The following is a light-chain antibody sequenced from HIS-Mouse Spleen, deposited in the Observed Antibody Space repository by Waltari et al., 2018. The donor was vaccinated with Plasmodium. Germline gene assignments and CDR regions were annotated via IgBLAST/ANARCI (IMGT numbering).Light chain of an antibody. CDR1: SSDVGVYNY. Sequence: QSALTQPASVSGSPGQSITLSCPGTSSDVGVYNYVSWYQQHPGKAPKLMIYEVSNRPSGVSNRFSGSKSGNTASLTISGLQAEDEADYYCSSYTSSSTRVFGGGTKLTVL. CDR2: EVS. J-gene: IGLJ2*01. V-gene: IGLV2-14*01. CDR3: SSYTSSSTRV.